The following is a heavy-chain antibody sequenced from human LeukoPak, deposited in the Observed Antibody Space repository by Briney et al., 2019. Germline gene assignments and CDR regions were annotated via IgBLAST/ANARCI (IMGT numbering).Heavy chain of an antibody. J-gene: IGHJ5*02. CDR3: ARTSTTRAPFDP. Sequence: GGSLRLSCAASGFTFSSYEMNWVRQAPGKGLEWVSYISSSGSTIYYADSVKGRFTISRDNAKNSLYLQMNSLRAEDTAVYYCARTSTTRAPFDPWGQGTLVTVSS. V-gene: IGHV3-48*03. CDR2: ISSSGSTI. D-gene: IGHD2-2*01. CDR1: GFTFSSYE.